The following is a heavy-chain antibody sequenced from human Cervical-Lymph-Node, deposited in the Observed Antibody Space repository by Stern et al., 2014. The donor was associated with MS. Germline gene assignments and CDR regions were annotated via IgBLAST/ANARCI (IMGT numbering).Heavy chain of an antibody. CDR3: VRVGITGTTSLDY. D-gene: IGHD1-7*01. Sequence: VQLVESGAEVKKPGASVKVSCKASGYTFTGHDMHWVRQAPGQGLEWMGRINPNSGGTNYAKKFQGRVTMTRGTSINHAHMELSRLRSDDTAVYYCVRVGITGTTSLDYGGQGPLVTVSS. CDR2: INPNSGGT. J-gene: IGHJ4*02. V-gene: IGHV1-2*06. CDR1: GYTFTGHD.